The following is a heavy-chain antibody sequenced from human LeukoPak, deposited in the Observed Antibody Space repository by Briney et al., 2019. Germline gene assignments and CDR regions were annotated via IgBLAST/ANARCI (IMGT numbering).Heavy chain of an antibody. CDR2: IIPIFGTA. CDR1: GGTFSSYA. Sequence: ASVKVSCKASGGTFSSYAISWVRQAPGQGLEWMGGIIPIFGTANYAQKFQGRVTITADESTSTAYMELSSLRSEDTAVYYCARSFLTIFGTDNYFDYWGQGTLVTVSS. V-gene: IGHV1-69*13. CDR3: ARSFLTIFGTDNYFDY. J-gene: IGHJ4*02. D-gene: IGHD3-3*01.